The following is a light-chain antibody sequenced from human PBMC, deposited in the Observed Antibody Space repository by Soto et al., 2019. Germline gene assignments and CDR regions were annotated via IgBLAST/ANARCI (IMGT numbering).Light chain of an antibody. V-gene: IGKV3-20*01. CDR2: DAS. CDR1: QSVSSY. CDR3: QQYGRSPRT. Sequence: EIVLTPSPATLSLSPGERATLSCRASQSVSSYLAWYQQKPGQAPRLLIYDASNRATGIPARFSGSGSGTDFTLTISRLEPEDFAVYYCQQYGRSPRTFGQGTKVDIK. J-gene: IGKJ1*01.